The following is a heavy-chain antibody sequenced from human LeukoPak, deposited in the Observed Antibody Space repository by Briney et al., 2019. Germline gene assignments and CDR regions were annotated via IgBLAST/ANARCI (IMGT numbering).Heavy chain of an antibody. J-gene: IGHJ4*02. CDR1: GFTFSSYG. CDR2: ISYDGSNK. CDR3: AKDPRGYSYGHFDY. D-gene: IGHD5-18*01. V-gene: IGHV3-30*18. Sequence: GGPLRLSCAASGFTFSSYGMHWVRQAPGKGLEWVAVISYDGSNKYYADSVKGRFTISRDNSKNTLYLQMNSLRAEDTAVYYCAKDPRGYSYGHFDYWGQGTLVTVSS.